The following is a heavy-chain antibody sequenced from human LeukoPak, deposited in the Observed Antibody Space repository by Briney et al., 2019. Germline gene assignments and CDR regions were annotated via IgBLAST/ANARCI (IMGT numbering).Heavy chain of an antibody. CDR3: AKDPLWPHPRADY. CDR2: ISWNSGSI. CDR1: GFTFDDYA. J-gene: IGHJ4*02. D-gene: IGHD5-18*01. Sequence: GGSLRLSCAASGFTFDDYAMHWVRQAPGKGLEWVSGISWNSGSIGYADSVKGRFTISRDNAKNSLYLQMNSLRAEDTAVYYCAKDPLWPHPRADYWGQGTLVTVSS. V-gene: IGHV3-9*01.